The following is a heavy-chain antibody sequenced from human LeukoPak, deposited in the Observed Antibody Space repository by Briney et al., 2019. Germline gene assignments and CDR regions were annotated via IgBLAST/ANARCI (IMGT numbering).Heavy chain of an antibody. CDR1: GYTFTSYD. V-gene: IGHV1-8*01. D-gene: IGHD2-8*01. CDR3: ARDMVFRVDTAPGDP. J-gene: IGHJ5*02. CDR2: MNPNSGNT. Sequence: GAPVEVSCKASGYTFTSYDINWVRQATGQGLEWMGWMNPNSGNTGYAQKFQGRVTMTRNTSISTAYMELRSLRSDDTAVYYCARDMVFRVDTAPGDPWGQGTLVTVSS.